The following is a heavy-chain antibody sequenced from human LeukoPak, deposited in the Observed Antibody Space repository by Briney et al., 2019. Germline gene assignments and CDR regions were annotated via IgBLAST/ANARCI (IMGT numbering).Heavy chain of an antibody. D-gene: IGHD1-26*01. CDR3: TTDYSGSYPSLDY. V-gene: IGHV3-15*01. CDR1: GFTFSNAW. J-gene: IGHJ4*02. Sequence: GGSLRLSCAASGFTFSNAWMSWVRQAPGKGLEWVGRIKSKTDGGTTDYAAPVKGRFTISRDDSKNTLYLQMNSLKTEDTAVYYCTTDYSGSYPSLDYWSQGALVTVSS. CDR2: IKSKTDGGTT.